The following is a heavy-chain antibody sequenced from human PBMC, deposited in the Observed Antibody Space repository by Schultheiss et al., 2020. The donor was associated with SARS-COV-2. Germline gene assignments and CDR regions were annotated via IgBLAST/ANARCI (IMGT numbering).Heavy chain of an antibody. D-gene: IGHD2-2*02. V-gene: IGHV4-59*12. CDR3: ARGGYCSSTSCYMGFWFDP. CDR1: GGSISSYY. J-gene: IGHJ5*02. CDR2: IYYSGST. Sequence: SETLSLTCTVSGGSISSYYWSWIRQPPGKGLEWIGYIYYSGSTNYKPSLKSRVTISVDTSKNQFSLKLSSVTAADTAVYYCARGGYCSSTSCYMGFWFDPWGQGTLVTVSS.